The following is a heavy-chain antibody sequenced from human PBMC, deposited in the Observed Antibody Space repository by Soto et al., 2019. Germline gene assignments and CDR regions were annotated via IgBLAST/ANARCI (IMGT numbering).Heavy chain of an antibody. Sequence: EVQLLDSGGGLVQPGGSLRLSCEASGFTFSNYAMNWVRQAPGKGLEWVLGISCGGDNTYYADSVKGRFTISRDNSKNTVFLQMNSLRAEDTAVYYCAKERLARGFDYWGQGTLVTVSS. CDR3: AKERLARGFDY. CDR2: ISCGGDNT. CDR1: GFTFSNYA. V-gene: IGHV3-23*01. J-gene: IGHJ4*02.